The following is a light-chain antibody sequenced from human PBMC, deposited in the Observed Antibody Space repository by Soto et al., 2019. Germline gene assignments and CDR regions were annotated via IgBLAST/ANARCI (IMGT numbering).Light chain of an antibody. Sequence: DVQMTQSPSTLSASIGDRVTITCRASQSIGQWLAWFQQKPGKAPKVLIYKASALQTGVPSRFSAGRSGTEVTLTTSSLQHDDFAAYYCQQYAPASPWTFGQGTKVEV. CDR1: QSIGQW. CDR3: QQYAPASPWT. CDR2: KAS. V-gene: IGKV1-5*03. J-gene: IGKJ1*01.